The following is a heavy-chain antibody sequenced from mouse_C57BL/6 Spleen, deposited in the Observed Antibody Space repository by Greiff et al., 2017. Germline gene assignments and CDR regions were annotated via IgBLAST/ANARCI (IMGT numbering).Heavy chain of an antibody. CDR1: GYTFTSYW. Sequence: QVQLQQSGTELVKPGASVKLSCKASGYTFTSYWMHWVKQRPGQGLEWIGNINPSNGGTNYNEKFKSKATLTVDKASSTAYMQLSSLTSEDSAVYYCARYPITTVVPYYFDYWGQGTTLTVSS. V-gene: IGHV1-53*01. CDR2: INPSNGGT. J-gene: IGHJ2*01. D-gene: IGHD1-1*01. CDR3: ARYPITTVVPYYFDY.